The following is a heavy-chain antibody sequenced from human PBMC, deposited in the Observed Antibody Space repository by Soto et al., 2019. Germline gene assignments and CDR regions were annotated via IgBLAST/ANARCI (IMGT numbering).Heavy chain of an antibody. CDR2: IWYDGSNK. V-gene: IGHV3-33*01. CDR1: GFTFSSYG. CDR3: ARDRDCSSTSCYRYYFDQ. Sequence: SCKASGFTFSSYGMYWVRQAPGKGLEWVALIWYDGSNKNYADSVKGRFTISRDNSRNTLYLQMNSLRAEDTAMYYCARDRDCSSTSCYRYYFDQWGQGTLVTVSS. J-gene: IGHJ4*02. D-gene: IGHD2-2*01.